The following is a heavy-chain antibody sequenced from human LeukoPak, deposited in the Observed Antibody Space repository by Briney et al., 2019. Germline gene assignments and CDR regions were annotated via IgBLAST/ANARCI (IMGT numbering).Heavy chain of an antibody. V-gene: IGHV5-51*01. Sequence: GESLKISCKGSGYSFPSHWIVWVRQMPGKGLEWMGIIYPGDSETRYSPSFEGQVTISADKSTYTAYLQWSSLKASDTAMYYCARGTDIDYWGRGTLVTVSS. CDR3: ARGTDIDY. CDR2: IYPGDSET. J-gene: IGHJ4*02. CDR1: GYSFPSHW.